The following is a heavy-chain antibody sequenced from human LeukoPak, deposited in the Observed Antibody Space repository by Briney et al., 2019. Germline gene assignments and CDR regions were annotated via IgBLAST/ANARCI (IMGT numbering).Heavy chain of an antibody. V-gene: IGHV4-59*08. CDR3: ASFGDSTSDY. CDR2: IYYSGST. J-gene: IGHJ4*02. CDR1: GGSISSYY. Sequence: SETLSLTCTVSGGSISSYYWSWIRQPPGKGLEWIGYIYYSGSTHYNPSLKSRVTISVDTSKNQFSLKLSSVTAADTAVYYCASFGDSTSDYWGQGTLVTVSS. D-gene: IGHD2/OR15-2a*01.